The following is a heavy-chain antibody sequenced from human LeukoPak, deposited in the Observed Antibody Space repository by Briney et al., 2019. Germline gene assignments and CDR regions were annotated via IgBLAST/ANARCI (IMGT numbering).Heavy chain of an antibody. D-gene: IGHD1-1*01. CDR1: GTVFNSYT. J-gene: IGHJ4*02. Sequence: GGSLRLSCAASGTVFNSYTMNWVRQAPGKGLEWVSSISSSSSYIYYTDSVKGRFTISRDNAKNSLSLQLNSLRAEDTAVYYCARLTRTTADGSIPFDYWGQGTLVTVSS. CDR3: ARLTRTTADGSIPFDY. CDR2: ISSSSSYI. V-gene: IGHV3-21*01.